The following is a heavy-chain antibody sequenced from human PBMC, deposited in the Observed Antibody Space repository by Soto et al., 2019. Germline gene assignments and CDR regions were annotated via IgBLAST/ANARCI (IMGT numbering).Heavy chain of an antibody. Sequence: GGSLRLSCVASGLTFRSYAMSWVRQVPGKGLEWVAVISGRDDYTEYGESVKGRFTISRDNSKNTLYLQMNSLRAEDTAISYCAKVSPRQYSSSSGALDYRGQGTLVTVSS. J-gene: IGHJ4*02. D-gene: IGHD6-6*01. CDR2: ISGRDDYT. CDR3: AKVSPRQYSSSSGALDY. V-gene: IGHV3-23*01. CDR1: GLTFRSYA.